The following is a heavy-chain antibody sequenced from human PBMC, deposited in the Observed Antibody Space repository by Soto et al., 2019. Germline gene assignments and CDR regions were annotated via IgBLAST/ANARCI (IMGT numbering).Heavy chain of an antibody. J-gene: IGHJ2*01. CDR3: AKEGYCSGGSCYGWWYFDL. D-gene: IGHD2-15*01. Sequence: QVQLVESGGGVVQPGRSLRLSCAASGFTFSSYGMHWVRQAPGKGLEWVAVISYDGSNKYYADSVKGRFTISRDNSKNTLYLQMDSLGAEDTGGDYCAKEGYCSGGSCYGWWYFDLWGRGTLVTVSS. CDR2: ISYDGSNK. CDR1: GFTFSSYG. V-gene: IGHV3-30*18.